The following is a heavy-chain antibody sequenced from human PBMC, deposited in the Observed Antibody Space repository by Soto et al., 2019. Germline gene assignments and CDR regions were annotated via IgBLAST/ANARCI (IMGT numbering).Heavy chain of an antibody. CDR3: ARDGEYSRSWYNWNDVGNWFDP. Sequence: QVQLVQSGAEVKKPGASVKVSCKASGYTFTSYGISWVRQAPGQGLEWMGWISAYNGNTNYAQKLQGRVTMTTDTSTRTAYMERRSLRSDDTAVYYCARDGEYSRSWYNWNDVGNWFDPWGQGTLVTVSS. CDR2: ISAYNGNT. CDR1: GYTFTSYG. V-gene: IGHV1-18*01. D-gene: IGHD1-20*01. J-gene: IGHJ5*02.